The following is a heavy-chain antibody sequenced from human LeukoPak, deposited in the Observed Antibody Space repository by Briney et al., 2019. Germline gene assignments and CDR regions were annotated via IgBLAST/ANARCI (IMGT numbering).Heavy chain of an antibody. J-gene: IGHJ4*02. CDR2: IYYTGST. D-gene: IGHD3-22*01. Sequence: SETLSLTCTVSGGSISTYYWSWIRQPPGKGLEWIGYIYYTGSTNYNPSLKSRVAISVDASKNQFSLNLSSVTAADTAVYYCARHGSSGYYYDVDYWGQGTLVTVSS. V-gene: IGHV4-59*01. CDR3: ARHGSSGYYYDVDY. CDR1: GGSISTYY.